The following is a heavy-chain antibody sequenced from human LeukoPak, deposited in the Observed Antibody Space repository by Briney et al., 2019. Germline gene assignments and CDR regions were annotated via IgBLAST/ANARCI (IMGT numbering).Heavy chain of an antibody. CDR2: IYYSGST. D-gene: IGHD3-10*01. CDR1: GGSISSSSYY. J-gene: IGHJ4*02. V-gene: IGHV4-61*01. Sequence: PSETLSLTCTVSGGSISSSSYYWSWIRQPPGKGLEWIGYIYYSGSTNYNPSLKSRVTISVDTSKNQFSLKLSSVTAADTAVYYCASGLVRGVLDYWGQGTLVTVSS. CDR3: ASGLVRGVLDY.